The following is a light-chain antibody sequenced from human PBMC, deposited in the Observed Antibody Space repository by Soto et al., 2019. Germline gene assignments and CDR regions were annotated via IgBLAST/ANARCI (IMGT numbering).Light chain of an antibody. V-gene: IGKV3-15*01. CDR1: QSVSSN. CDR2: GAS. Sequence: EIVMTQSPATLSVSPGERATLSCRASQSVSSNLAWYQQKPGQAPRPLIYGASTRATGIPARFSGSGSGTEFTLTISSLQSEDFAVYYCQQYGSSPLTFGGGTKVDI. CDR3: QQYGSSPLT. J-gene: IGKJ4*01.